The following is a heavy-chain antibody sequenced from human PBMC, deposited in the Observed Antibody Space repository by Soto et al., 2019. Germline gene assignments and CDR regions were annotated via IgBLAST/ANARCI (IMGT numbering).Heavy chain of an antibody. J-gene: IGHJ4*02. CDR1: VGSISVYY. D-gene: IGHD3-3*01. Sequence: VQLKEWGQGLVKPSEPLSLTCTVSVGSISVYYWSWIRQPPGKGQEWIGYIYYSGSTNYNPSLKSRVTISVDTSKNQFSLKLSSVTAADTAVYYCARGGWRHIDYWGQGTLVTVSS. V-gene: IGHV4-59*08. CDR3: ARGGWRHIDY. CDR2: IYYSGST.